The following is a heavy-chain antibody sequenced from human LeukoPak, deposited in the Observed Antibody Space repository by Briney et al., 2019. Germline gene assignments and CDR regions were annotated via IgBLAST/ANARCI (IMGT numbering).Heavy chain of an antibody. CDR1: GYTFTDYY. J-gene: IGHJ4*02. D-gene: IGHD6-19*01. V-gene: IGHV1-2*04. CDR2: INPNSGAT. CDR3: ARELMGNDWYGIDY. Sequence: ASVKVSCKASGYTFTDYYMHWVRQAPGQGLEWMGRINPNSGATTYSQKFQGWVTMTSDTSISTTYMELNRLRSDNTAVFYCARELMGNDWYGIDYWGQGTLVTVSS.